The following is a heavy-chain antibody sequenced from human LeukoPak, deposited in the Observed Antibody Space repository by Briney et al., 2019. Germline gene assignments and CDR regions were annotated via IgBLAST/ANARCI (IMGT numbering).Heavy chain of an antibody. CDR1: GFTFSSYV. J-gene: IGHJ4*02. CDR3: ARALHDSSGYYFDY. V-gene: IGHV3-21*01. D-gene: IGHD3-22*01. CDR2: ISNSSPNI. Sequence: GGSLRLSCAASGFTFSSYVMHWVRQAPGKGLEWVSSISNSSPNIYYADSVKGRFTISRDSAKDSLFLQMNSLRAEDTAVYYCARALHDSSGYYFDYWGQGTLVTVSS.